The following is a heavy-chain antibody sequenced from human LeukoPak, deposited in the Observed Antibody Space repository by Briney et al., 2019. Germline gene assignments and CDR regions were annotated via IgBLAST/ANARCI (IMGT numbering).Heavy chain of an antibody. CDR1: GFTFSSYG. CDR3: AKGGRGYSYGLKD. Sequence: GGSLRLSCTASGFTFSSYGMHWVRQAPGKGLEWVAVISYDGSNKYYADSVKGRFTISRDNSKNTLYLQMNSLRAEDTAVYYCAKGGRGYSYGLKDWGQGTLVTVSS. CDR2: ISYDGSNK. D-gene: IGHD5-18*01. V-gene: IGHV3-30*18. J-gene: IGHJ4*02.